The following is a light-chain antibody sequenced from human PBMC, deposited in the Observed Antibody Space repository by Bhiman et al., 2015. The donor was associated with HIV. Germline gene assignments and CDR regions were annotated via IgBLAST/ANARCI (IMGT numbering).Light chain of an antibody. CDR2: DND. Sequence: QSVLAQPPSVSAAPGQKVTISCSGRTSNIGNYFVSWYQQFPGTAPRLLIYDNDQRPSGIPDRFSGSKSGTSATLGITGLQTGDEADYYCGTWDSSLSAYVFGTGTKVTVL. J-gene: IGLJ1*01. CDR3: GTWDSSLSAYV. CDR1: TSNIGNYF. V-gene: IGLV1-51*01.